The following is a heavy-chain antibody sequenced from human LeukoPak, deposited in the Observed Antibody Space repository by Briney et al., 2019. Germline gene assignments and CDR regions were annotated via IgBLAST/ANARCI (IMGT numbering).Heavy chain of an antibody. D-gene: IGHD3-22*01. Sequence: SSVKVSCKACGGTFSRYAISWVRQAPGQGLDWMGGIIPIFGTANYAQKFQGRVTITTDESTSTAYMELISLKSEDTAVYYCATLDYYYDSSGYYPTGPFDYWGQGTLVTVSS. V-gene: IGHV1-69*05. CDR3: ATLDYYYDSSGYYPTGPFDY. CDR2: IIPIFGTA. CDR1: GGTFSRYA. J-gene: IGHJ4*02.